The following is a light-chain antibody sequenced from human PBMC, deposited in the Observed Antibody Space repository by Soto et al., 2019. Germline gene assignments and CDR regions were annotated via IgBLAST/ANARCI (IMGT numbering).Light chain of an antibody. CDR1: SSDVGGYNY. CDR2: EVT. J-gene: IGLJ1*01. Sequence: QSLLTQPPSASGSPGQSVTISCTGTSSDVGGYNYVSWYQQEPGKAPKLLIYEVTKRPSGVPDRFSGSKSGNTASLTVSGLQAEDEADYYCSSYAGSNSYVFGTGTKVTVL. CDR3: SSYAGSNSYV. V-gene: IGLV2-8*01.